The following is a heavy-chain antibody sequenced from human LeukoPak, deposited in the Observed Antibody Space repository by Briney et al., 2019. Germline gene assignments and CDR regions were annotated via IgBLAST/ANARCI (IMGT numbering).Heavy chain of an antibody. V-gene: IGHV3-33*01. J-gene: IGHJ4*02. Sequence: GRSLRLSCAASGFTFSNYGMHWVRQAPGKGLEWVAVIWYDGRNKYYADSVKGRFTISRDNSKNTLYLQMNSLRAEDTAVYYCARDCLVGANVEYYFDSWGQGTQVTVSS. D-gene: IGHD1-26*01. CDR1: GFTFSNYG. CDR2: IWYDGRNK. CDR3: ARDCLVGANVEYYFDS.